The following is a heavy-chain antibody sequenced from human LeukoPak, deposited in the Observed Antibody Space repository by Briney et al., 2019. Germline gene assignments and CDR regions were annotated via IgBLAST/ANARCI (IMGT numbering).Heavy chain of an antibody. CDR2: IYYSGST. D-gene: IGHD2-8*01. CDR3: ARNGLLMVPDY. V-gene: IGHV4-31*03. CDR1: GGSISSGGYY. J-gene: IGHJ4*02. Sequence: KSSQTLSLTCTVSGGSISSGGYYWSWIRQHPGEGLEWIGYIYYSGSTYYNPSLKSRVTISVDTSKNQFSLKLSSVTAADTAVYYCARNGLLMVPDYWGQGTLVTVSS.